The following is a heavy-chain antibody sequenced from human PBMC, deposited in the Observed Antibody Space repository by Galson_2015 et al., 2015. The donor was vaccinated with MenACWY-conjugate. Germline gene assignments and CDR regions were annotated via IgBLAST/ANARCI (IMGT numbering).Heavy chain of an antibody. CDR3: ARLLQTYSGYAQSYFDY. CDR1: GGSIRSGAHY. V-gene: IGHV4-31*03. J-gene: IGHJ4*02. Sequence: TLSLTCTVSGGSIRSGAHYWSWIRQHPGKGLEWIGYIYYSGSTYYNPSLKSRVTISIDTSKNQFSLKLSSVTAADTAVYYCARLLQTYSGYAQSYFDYWGQGTLVTVSS. D-gene: IGHD5-12*01. CDR2: IYYSGST.